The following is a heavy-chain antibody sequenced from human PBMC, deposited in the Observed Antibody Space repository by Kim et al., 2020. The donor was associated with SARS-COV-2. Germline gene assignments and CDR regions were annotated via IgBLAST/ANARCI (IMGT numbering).Heavy chain of an antibody. J-gene: IGHJ4*02. CDR2: ISSDGSET. CDR1: GFSFSNYW. CDR3: ARNARTDLDS. Sequence: GGSLRLSCGASGFSFSNYWMHWVRQAPGKGPVWVSRISSDGSETKYADSVKGRFTISRDNAENTLYLQMNSLRVEDTAVYYCARNARTDLDSWGQGTLVT. V-gene: IGHV3-74*01.